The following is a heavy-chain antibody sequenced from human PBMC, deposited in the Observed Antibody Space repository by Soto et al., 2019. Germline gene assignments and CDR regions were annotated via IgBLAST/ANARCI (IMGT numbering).Heavy chain of an antibody. CDR3: ARDGATIFGVVILYYYYGMDV. D-gene: IGHD3-3*01. CDR1: GGSFSSYA. CDR2: IIPIFGTA. V-gene: IGHV1-69*06. Sequence: SVKVSCQASGGSFSSYAISWVRQAPGQGLEWMGGIIPIFGTANYAQKFQGRVTITADKSTSTAYMELSSLRSEDTAVYYCARDGATIFGVVILYYYYGMDVWGQGTTVTVSS. J-gene: IGHJ6*02.